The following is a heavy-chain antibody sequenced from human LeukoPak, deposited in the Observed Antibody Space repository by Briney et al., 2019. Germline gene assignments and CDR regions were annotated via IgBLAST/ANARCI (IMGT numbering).Heavy chain of an antibody. CDR2: IFHSGST. D-gene: IGHD3-10*01. Sequence: SETLSLTCTVSGDSVSSSDYYWGWIRKPPGQGLDWIASIFHSGSTYYNPSLKSRVTISVDTSKDQFSLKLSSVTVIVTAVYYCARQKVVRGIIGNPIYYWGQGTLVTVSS. CDR1: GDSVSSSDYY. CDR3: ARQKVVRGIIGNPIYY. J-gene: IGHJ4*02. V-gene: IGHV4-39*01.